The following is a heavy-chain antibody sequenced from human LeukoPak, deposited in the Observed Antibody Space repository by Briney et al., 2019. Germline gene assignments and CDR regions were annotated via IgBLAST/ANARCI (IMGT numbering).Heavy chain of an antibody. Sequence: GGSLRLSCAASGFTFSSYWMTWVRQAPGKGLEWVAYIKQDGSEKHYVDSVKGRFTISRDNAKNSLYLQMNSLRAEDTAVYYCARAHNWKYGSFDFWGQGTLVTVSS. CDR3: ARAHNWKYGSFDF. CDR2: IKQDGSEK. CDR1: GFTFSSYW. J-gene: IGHJ4*02. V-gene: IGHV3-7*01. D-gene: IGHD1-7*01.